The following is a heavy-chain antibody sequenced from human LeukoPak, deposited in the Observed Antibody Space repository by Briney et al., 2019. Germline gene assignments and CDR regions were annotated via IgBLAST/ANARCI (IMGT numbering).Heavy chain of an antibody. CDR2: ISGSGGST. CDR3: AKDPELLWFGETGDY. D-gene: IGHD3-10*01. J-gene: IGHJ4*02. Sequence: GGSLRLSCAASGFTFSSYAMSWIRQAPGKGLEWVSAISGSGGSTYYADSVKGRFTISRDNSKNTLYLQMNSLRAEDTAVYYCAKDPELLWFGETGDYWGQGTLVTVSS. V-gene: IGHV3-23*01. CDR1: GFTFSSYA.